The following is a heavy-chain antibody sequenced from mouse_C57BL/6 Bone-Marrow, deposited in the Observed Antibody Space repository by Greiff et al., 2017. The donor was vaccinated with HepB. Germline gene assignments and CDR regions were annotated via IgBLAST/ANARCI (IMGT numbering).Heavy chain of an antibody. CDR2: IYPGDGDT. D-gene: IGHD2-1*01. J-gene: IGHJ2*01. Sequence: QVTLKVSGPELVKPGASVKISCKASGYAFSSSWMNWVKQRPGKGLEWIGRIYPGDGDTNYNGKFKGKATLTADKSSSTAYMQLSSLTSEDSAVYFCARWYYGNFAPGGQGTTLTVSS. CDR1: GYAFSSSW. V-gene: IGHV1-82*01. CDR3: ARWYYGNFAP.